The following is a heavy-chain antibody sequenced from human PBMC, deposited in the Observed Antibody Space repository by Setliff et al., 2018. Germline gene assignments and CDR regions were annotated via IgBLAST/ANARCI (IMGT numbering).Heavy chain of an antibody. CDR1: SGSISSIYW. Sequence: PSETLSLTCAVSSGSISSIYWWGWVRQPPGKGLQWIGEIYHSGISNYSPSLKSRVTMSVDQSKNHFSLKLSSVTAADTAIYYCARHTRGNYFYMDVWGKGTTVTVSS. V-gene: IGHV4-4*02. CDR3: ARHTRGNYFYMDV. J-gene: IGHJ6*03. CDR2: IYHSGIS.